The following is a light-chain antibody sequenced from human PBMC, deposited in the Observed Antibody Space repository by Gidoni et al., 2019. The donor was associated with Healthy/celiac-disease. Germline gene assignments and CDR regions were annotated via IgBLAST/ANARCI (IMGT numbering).Light chain of an antibody. V-gene: IGLV3-21*02. CDR3: QVWDSSSDPVV. CDR1: NLGSTR. CDR2: DDS. Sequence: SYGMTQPPSGSGAPGQTAMITCGGNNLGSTRLHWYQPKPGQAPVLVVYDDSARPSGIPERFSGSNSGNTATLTISRVEAGDEADYYCQVWDSSSDPVVFGGGTKLTVL. J-gene: IGLJ2*01.